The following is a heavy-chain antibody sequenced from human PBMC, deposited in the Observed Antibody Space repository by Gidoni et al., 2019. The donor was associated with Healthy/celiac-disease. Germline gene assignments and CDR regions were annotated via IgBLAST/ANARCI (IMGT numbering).Heavy chain of an antibody. D-gene: IGHD3-10*01. V-gene: IGHV3-23*01. Sequence: EVQLLESGGGLVQPGGSLRLSCAASGFTFSSYAMSWVRQAPGKGLEWVSAISGSGGSTYYADSVKGRFTISRDNSKNTLYLQMNSLRAEDTAVYYCAKQVYYGSGSYYIDYYYYGMDVWGQGTTVTVSS. CDR2: ISGSGGST. CDR3: AKQVYYGSGSYYIDYYYYGMDV. CDR1: GFTFSSYA. J-gene: IGHJ6*02.